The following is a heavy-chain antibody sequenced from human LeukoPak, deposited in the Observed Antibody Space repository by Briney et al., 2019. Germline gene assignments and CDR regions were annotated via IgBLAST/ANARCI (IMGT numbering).Heavy chain of an antibody. V-gene: IGHV1-18*01. Sequence: ASVKVSCKASGYTFSSYGVSWVRQAPGQGLEWMGWISAYNGNTNYAQKLQGRVTMTTDTSTSTAYMQLRSLRSDDTAVYYCARAGSITIFGVVVAHNWSDPWGQGTLVTVSS. CDR3: ARAGSITIFGVVVAHNWSDP. CDR2: ISAYNGNT. CDR1: GYTFSSYG. J-gene: IGHJ5*02. D-gene: IGHD3-3*01.